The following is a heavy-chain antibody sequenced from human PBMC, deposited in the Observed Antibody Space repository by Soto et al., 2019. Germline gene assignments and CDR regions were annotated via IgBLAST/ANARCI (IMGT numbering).Heavy chain of an antibody. CDR1: GYTFTGNY. J-gene: IGHJ6*02. D-gene: IGHD3-10*01. Sequence: ASVKVSCKASGYTFTGNYMHWVRQAPGQGLEWMGWINPNSGGTNYAQKFQGWVTMTRDTSISTAYMELSRLRSDDTAVYYCARAMVRGVIAPYYYGMDVWGQGTTVTVSS. CDR2: INPNSGGT. CDR3: ARAMVRGVIAPYYYGMDV. V-gene: IGHV1-2*04.